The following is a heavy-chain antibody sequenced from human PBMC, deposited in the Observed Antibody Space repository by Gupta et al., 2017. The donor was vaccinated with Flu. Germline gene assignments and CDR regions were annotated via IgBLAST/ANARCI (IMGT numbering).Heavy chain of an antibody. CDR3: ARPGKGGNTDY. CDR2: ISSSSSYT. CDR1: GFPFSDYY. V-gene: IGHV3-11*05. Sequence: QVQLVESGGGLVKPGGSLSLSCAASGFPFSDYYMSWIRQAPGKGLEWVSYISSSSSYTNYADSVKGRFTISRDNAKNSLYLQMNSLRAEDTAVYYCARPGKGGNTDYWGQGTLVTVSS. J-gene: IGHJ4*02. D-gene: IGHD6-25*01.